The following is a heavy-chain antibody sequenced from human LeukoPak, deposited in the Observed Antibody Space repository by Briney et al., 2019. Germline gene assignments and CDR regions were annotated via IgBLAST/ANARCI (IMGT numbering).Heavy chain of an antibody. CDR1: GFTFSSYA. D-gene: IGHD6-19*01. CDR3: TKQEEQWLVRGAFDY. Sequence: GGSLRLSCAASGFTFSSYAMSWVRHAPGKGLGWGSAITGSGGSTYYADSVKGRFTISIDNSKNTLYLQMNNLRAEDTAVYYCTKQEEQWLVRGAFDYWGQGTLVTVSS. CDR2: ITGSGGST. V-gene: IGHV3-23*01. J-gene: IGHJ4*02.